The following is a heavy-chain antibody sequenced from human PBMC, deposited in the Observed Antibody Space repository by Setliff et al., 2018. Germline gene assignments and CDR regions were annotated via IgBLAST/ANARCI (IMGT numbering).Heavy chain of an antibody. CDR3: ARARLDISFWDYYFDS. Sequence: GGYLRLSCTVSTFTFRTYNMNWVRQAPGKGLDWVSCVSGSSDYIYYADSVRGRFTISRDNAKNSLYLQINSLRAEDTAVYYCARARLDISFWDYYFDSGGRGTLVTVSS. D-gene: IGHD1-26*01. J-gene: IGHJ4*02. CDR1: TFTFRTYN. V-gene: IGHV3-21*01. CDR2: VSGSSDYI.